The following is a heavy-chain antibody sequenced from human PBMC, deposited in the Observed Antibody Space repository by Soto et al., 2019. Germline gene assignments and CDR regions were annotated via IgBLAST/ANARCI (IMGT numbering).Heavy chain of an antibody. D-gene: IGHD3-10*01. CDR1: GFTFSSYA. Sequence: SLRLSCAASGFTFSSYAMHWVRQAPGKGLEWVAVMSYDGSNKYHADSVKGRFTISRDNSKKTLYLQMNSLRAGDTAVYYCARDASRGRGFGELSGLGYWGQGTLVTVSS. CDR3: ARDASRGRGFGELSGLGY. V-gene: IGHV3-30-3*01. CDR2: MSYDGSNK. J-gene: IGHJ4*02.